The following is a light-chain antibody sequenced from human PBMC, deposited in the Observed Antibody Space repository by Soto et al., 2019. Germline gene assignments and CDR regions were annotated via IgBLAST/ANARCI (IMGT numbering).Light chain of an antibody. CDR1: SSDVGAYNF. CDR2: EVT. J-gene: IGLJ1*01. Sequence: QSVLTQPASVSGSPGQSITISYTGSSSDVGAYNFVSWYQHHPGRAPKLILYEVTTRPSGVSIRFSGSKSGNTASLTISGLQADDEATYYCSSYTSTNTPYVFGTGTKVTVL. V-gene: IGLV2-14*01. CDR3: SSYTSTNTPYV.